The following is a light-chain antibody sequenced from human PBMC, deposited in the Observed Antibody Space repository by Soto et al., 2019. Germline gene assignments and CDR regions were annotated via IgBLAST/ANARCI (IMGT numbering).Light chain of an antibody. CDR1: QSISTD. CDR3: EQRYSTPQVT. CDR2: KAS. Sequence: IQMTQSPSSLSASVGDRVTITCRASQSISTDLRWYQQKPGKAPNLLIYKASSLEGGVPSRFSGSGSGTEFTLTISSLQPEDFATYYCEQRYSTPQVTFGGGTKVEIK. J-gene: IGKJ4*01. V-gene: IGKV1-39*01.